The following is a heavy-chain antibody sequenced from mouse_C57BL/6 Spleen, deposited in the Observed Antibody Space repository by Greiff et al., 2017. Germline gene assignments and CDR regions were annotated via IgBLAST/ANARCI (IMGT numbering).Heavy chain of an antibody. Sequence: QVQLKQSGAELAKPGASVKLSCKASGYTFTSYWMHWVKQRPGQGLEWIGYINPSSGYTKYNQKFKDKATLTADKSSSTAYMQLSSLTYEDSAVYYCASNWDVRGLDYWGQGTTLTVSS. J-gene: IGHJ2*01. CDR2: INPSSGYT. CDR1: GYTFTSYW. CDR3: ASNWDVRGLDY. D-gene: IGHD4-1*01. V-gene: IGHV1-7*01.